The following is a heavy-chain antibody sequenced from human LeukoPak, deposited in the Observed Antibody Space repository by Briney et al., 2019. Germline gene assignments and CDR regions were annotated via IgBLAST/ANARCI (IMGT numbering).Heavy chain of an antibody. V-gene: IGHV1-69*13. J-gene: IGHJ4*02. Sequence: SVKVSCKASGGTFSSYAISWVRQAPGRGLEWMGGIIPIFGTANYAQKFQGRVTITADESTSTAYMELSSLRSEDTAVYYCARSYDILAPHTYFDYWGQGTLVTVSS. D-gene: IGHD3-9*01. CDR3: ARSYDILAPHTYFDY. CDR2: IIPIFGTA. CDR1: GGTFSSYA.